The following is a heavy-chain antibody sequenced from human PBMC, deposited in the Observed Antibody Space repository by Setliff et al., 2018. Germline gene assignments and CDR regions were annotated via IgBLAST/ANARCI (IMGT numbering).Heavy chain of an antibody. V-gene: IGHV4-39*01. CDR1: GDSVTSDSYY. J-gene: IGHJ6*03. CDR2: VSYSGSP. D-gene: IGHD1-1*01. CDR3: VRQTSHAGIVIPYYYYFYMGV. Sequence: SETLSLTCIVTGDSVTSDSYYWGRVRQPPGKGLEWVGSVSYSGSPYHNPSLKSRVSLSLDTSENQFSLTLTSVTAADAAVYYCVRQTSHAGIVIPYYYYFYMGVWGTGTTVTVS.